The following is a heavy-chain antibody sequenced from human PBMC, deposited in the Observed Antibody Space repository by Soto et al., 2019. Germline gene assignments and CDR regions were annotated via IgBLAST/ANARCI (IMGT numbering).Heavy chain of an antibody. CDR1: GGSFSGYY. D-gene: IGHD6-13*01. CDR2: INHSGST. Sequence: SETLSLTCAVYGGSFSGYYWSWIRQPPGKGLEWIGEINHSGSTNYNPSLKSRVTISVDTSKNQFSLKLSSVTAADTAVYYCARGPQQQLVLHYYYYMDVWGKGTTVTVSS. CDR3: ARGPQQQLVLHYYYYMDV. J-gene: IGHJ6*03. V-gene: IGHV4-34*01.